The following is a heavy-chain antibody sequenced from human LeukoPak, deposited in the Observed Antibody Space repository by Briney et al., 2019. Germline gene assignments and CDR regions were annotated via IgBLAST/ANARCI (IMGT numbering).Heavy chain of an antibody. J-gene: IGHJ4*02. CDR2: ISYDGSNK. CDR3: AKGAGYGGDAAADS. CDR1: GFAFSNYA. V-gene: IGHV3-30*18. D-gene: IGHD4-23*01. Sequence: GGSLRLSCAASGFAFSNYAIHWVRQAPGKGLEWVALISYDGSNKYYADSVKGRFTISRDSSKNTLYLQMSSLRADDTAVYYCAKGAGYGGDAAADSWGQGTLVTVSS.